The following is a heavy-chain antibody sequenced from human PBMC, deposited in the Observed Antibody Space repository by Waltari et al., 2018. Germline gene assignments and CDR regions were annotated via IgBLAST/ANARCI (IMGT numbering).Heavy chain of an antibody. J-gene: IGHJ6*02. CDR1: GFTFSSYG. CDR3: AKDRIAAAYYGMDV. V-gene: IGHV3-30*18. D-gene: IGHD6-13*01. Sequence: QVQLVESGGGVVQPGRSLRLSCAASGFTFSSYGMHWVRRAPGKGLEWVAVISYDGSNKYYADSVKGRFTISRDNSKNTLYLQMNSLRAEDTAVYYCAKDRIAAAYYGMDVWGQGTTVTVSS. CDR2: ISYDGSNK.